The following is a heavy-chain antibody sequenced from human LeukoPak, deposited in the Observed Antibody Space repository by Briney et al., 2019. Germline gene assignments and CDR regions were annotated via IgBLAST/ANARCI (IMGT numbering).Heavy chain of an antibody. Sequence: GGSLRLSCAASGFTFSNYSMNWVRQAPGKGLEWVSSISSSSSYIYYADSVKGRFTISRDNAKNSLYLQMNSLRAEDTAVYYCARVEEDCSGGSCYSYFDYWGQGTLVTVSS. J-gene: IGHJ4*02. CDR2: ISSSSSYI. V-gene: IGHV3-21*01. D-gene: IGHD2-15*01. CDR3: ARVEEDCSGGSCYSYFDY. CDR1: GFTFSNYS.